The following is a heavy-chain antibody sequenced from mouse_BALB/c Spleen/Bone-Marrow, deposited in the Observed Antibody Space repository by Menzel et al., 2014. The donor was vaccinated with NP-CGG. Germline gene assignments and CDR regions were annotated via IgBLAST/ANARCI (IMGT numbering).Heavy chain of an antibody. CDR1: GYSFTNYW. CDR2: ISPSTGYS. Sequence: QVQLKQSGAALAKPGASVKMSCKASGYSFTNYWMHWVKQRPGQGLEWIGYISPSTGYSEYNQKFKDKATLTADKSSNIAYMQLSSLTSEDSAVYYCARHGNYPLFAYWGPGTLVTVS. D-gene: IGHD2-1*01. J-gene: IGHJ3*01. CDR3: ARHGNYPLFAY. V-gene: IGHV1-7*01.